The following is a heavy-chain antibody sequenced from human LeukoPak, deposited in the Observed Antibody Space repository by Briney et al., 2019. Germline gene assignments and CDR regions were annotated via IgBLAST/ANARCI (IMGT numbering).Heavy chain of an antibody. Sequence: GGSLRLSCAASGFTFSNAWMSWVRQAPGKGLEWVSYISSGSSTIYYADSVKGRFTISRDNAKNSLYLQMNSLRDEDTAVYYCARSRDFEYWGQGTLVTVSS. J-gene: IGHJ4*02. CDR3: ARSRDFEY. V-gene: IGHV3-48*02. CDR2: ISSGSSTI. CDR1: GFTFSNAW.